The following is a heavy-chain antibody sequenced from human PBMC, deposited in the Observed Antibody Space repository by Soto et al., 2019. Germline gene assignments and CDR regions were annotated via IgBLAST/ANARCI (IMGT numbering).Heavy chain of an antibody. CDR2: ISPYDGNT. D-gene: IGHD4-17*01. CDR3: ARDLPGTTVTGGFFVH. J-gene: IGHJ1*01. V-gene: IGHV1-18*01. CDR1: GYTFTSYG. Sequence: QVQLVQSGAEVKKPGASVKVSCKASGYTFTSYGISWVRQAPGQGLEWMGWISPYDGNTHCAQNLQDRVTMTTDTSTNTAYMELRSLRSDDTAVYYCARDLPGTTVTGGFFVHWGQGTLVTVSS.